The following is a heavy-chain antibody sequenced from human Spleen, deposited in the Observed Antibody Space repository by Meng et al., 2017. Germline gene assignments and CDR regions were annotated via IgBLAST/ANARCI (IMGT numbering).Heavy chain of an antibody. CDR3: ARSYIAAAGSYWFDP. CDR2: IYYSGST. Sequence: GSLRLSCTVSGGSVSSGSYYWSWIRQPPGKGLEWIGYIYYSGSTNYNPSLKSRVTISVDTSKNQFSLKLSSVTAADTAVYYCARSYIAAAGSYWFDPWGQGTLVTVSS. V-gene: IGHV4-61*01. CDR1: GGSVSSGSYY. D-gene: IGHD6-13*01. J-gene: IGHJ5*02.